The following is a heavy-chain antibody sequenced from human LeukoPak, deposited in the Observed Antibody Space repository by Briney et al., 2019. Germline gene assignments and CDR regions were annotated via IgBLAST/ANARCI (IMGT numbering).Heavy chain of an antibody. CDR2: INPNSGGT. Sequence: ASVKVSCKASGYTFNDYYMHWVRQAPGQGLEWMGWINPNSGGTNYAQKFQGRVTMTRDTSISTAYMELSRLRSDDTAVYYCARDIGSRDGSYFDYWGQGTLVTVSS. J-gene: IGHJ4*02. CDR1: GYTFNDYY. V-gene: IGHV1-2*02. CDR3: ARDIGSRDGSYFDY. D-gene: IGHD5-24*01.